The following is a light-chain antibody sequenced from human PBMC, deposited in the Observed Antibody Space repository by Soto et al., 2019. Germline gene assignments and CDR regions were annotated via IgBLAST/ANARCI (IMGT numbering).Light chain of an antibody. CDR3: EQTYSTPVT. V-gene: IGKV1-39*01. CDR2: STS. CDR1: QNINHY. Sequence: DIQMTQSPSSLSASVGDRVTVTCRTSQNINHYLNWYQQRPGKAPNLLIYSTSTVQSGVPLRFSGSVSGTNFTPTINRLQHEDFATYFCEQTYSTPVTFGQGTRLEIK. J-gene: IGKJ5*01.